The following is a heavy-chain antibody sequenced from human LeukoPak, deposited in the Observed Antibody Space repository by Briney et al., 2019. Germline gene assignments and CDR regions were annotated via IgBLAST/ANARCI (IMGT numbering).Heavy chain of an antibody. CDR2: ISWNSGSI. CDR3: AALRAAARPLDY. Sequence: PGRSLRLSCAASGFTFDDYAMHWVRQAPGKGLEWVSGISWNSGSIGYADSMKGRYTIFRDNSKNTLYLQMNSLRAGDTAVYYCAALRAAARPLDYWGQGTLVTVSS. V-gene: IGHV3-9*01. CDR1: GFTFDDYA. J-gene: IGHJ4*02. D-gene: IGHD2-2*01.